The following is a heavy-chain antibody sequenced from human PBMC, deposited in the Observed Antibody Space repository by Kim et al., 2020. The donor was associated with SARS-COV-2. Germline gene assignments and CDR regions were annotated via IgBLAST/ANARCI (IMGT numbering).Heavy chain of an antibody. J-gene: IGHJ6*03. D-gene: IGHD3-16*01. CDR3: ARDPLLGGSYYYYYMDV. CDR1: GGTFSSYA. CDR2: IIPIFGTA. V-gene: IGHV1-69*13. Sequence: SVKVSCKASGGTFSSYAISWVRQAPGQGLEWMGGIIPIFGTANYAQKFQGRVTITADESTSTAYMELSSLRSEDTAVYYCARDPLLGGSYYYYYMDVWGKGTTVTVSS.